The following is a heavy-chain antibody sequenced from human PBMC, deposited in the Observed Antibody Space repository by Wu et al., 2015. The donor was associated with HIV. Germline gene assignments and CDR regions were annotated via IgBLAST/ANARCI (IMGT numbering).Heavy chain of an antibody. J-gene: IGHJ3*02. CDR1: GYSFSDYY. CDR2: VDPEDGET. D-gene: IGHD3-22*01. Sequence: EVQLVQSGAEVKKPGATVKISCKVSGYSFSDYYMHWVRQAPGKGLEWLGLVDPEDGETVYPEKFQGRVTITADTSTDTAYMELSSLRSEDTAMYYCATRGAPVVVIPYPMSFDIWAKGQWS. V-gene: IGHV1-69-2*01. CDR3: ATRGAPVVVIPYPMSFDI.